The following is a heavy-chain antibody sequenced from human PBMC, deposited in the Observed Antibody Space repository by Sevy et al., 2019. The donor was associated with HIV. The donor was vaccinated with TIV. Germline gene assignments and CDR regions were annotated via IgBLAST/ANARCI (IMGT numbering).Heavy chain of an antibody. CDR1: GFTLDDYA. CDR3: AKEGFRSSSWYIFDH. J-gene: IGHJ4*02. D-gene: IGHD6-13*01. CDR2: ISWDGGST. V-gene: IGHV3-43D*04. Sequence: GGSLRLSCAASGFTLDDYAMHWVRQAPGKGLEWVSLISWDGGSTYYADSVKGRFTISRDNSKNSLYLQMNSLRAEDTALYYCAKEGFRSSSWYIFDHWGQGTLVTVSS.